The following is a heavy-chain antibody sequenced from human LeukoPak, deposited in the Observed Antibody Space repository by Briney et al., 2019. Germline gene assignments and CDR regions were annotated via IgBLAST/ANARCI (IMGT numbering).Heavy chain of an antibody. CDR1: GFTFSTFA. V-gene: IGHV3-23*01. CDR3: AKAPVTTCSGAYCYPFDY. CDR2: IFPSGGEI. J-gene: IGHJ4*02. Sequence: PGGSLRLSCAASGFTFSTFAMIWVRQPPGKGLEWVSSIFPSGGEIHYADSVRGRFTISRDNSKSTLSLQMNSLRAGDAAVYYCAKAPVTTCSGAYCYPFDYWSQGTLVTVSS. D-gene: IGHD2-15*01.